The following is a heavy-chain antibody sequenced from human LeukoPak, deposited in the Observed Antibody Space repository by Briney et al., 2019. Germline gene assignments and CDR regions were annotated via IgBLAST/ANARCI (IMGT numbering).Heavy chain of an antibody. Sequence: GESLKVSCKGSGYSFTSYWIGWARQKPGKGLEWMGIIYPGDSDTRNSPSLQGQVIISVDKSISTAYLQWSSLKASDTAMYYCARSSHYYYGSGPLHAYYFDYWGQGTLVTVSS. V-gene: IGHV5-51*01. D-gene: IGHD3-10*01. J-gene: IGHJ4*02. CDR3: ARSSHYYYGSGPLHAYYFDY. CDR1: GYSFTSYW. CDR2: IYPGDSDT.